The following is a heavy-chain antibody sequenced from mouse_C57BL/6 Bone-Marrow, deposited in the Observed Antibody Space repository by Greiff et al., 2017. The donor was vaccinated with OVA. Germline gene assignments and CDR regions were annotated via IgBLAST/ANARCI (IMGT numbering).Heavy chain of an antibody. J-gene: IGHJ2*01. CDR1: GYTFTSYW. D-gene: IGHD3-2*02. CDR2: IDPSDSYT. CDR3: AREGGSSGYYY. Sequence: QVQLQQPGAELVKPGASVKLSCKASGYTFTSYWMQWVKQRPGQGLEWIGEIDPSDSYTNYNQKFKGKATLTVDTSSSTAYMQLSSLTSEDSAVYYCAREGGSSGYYYWGQGTTLTVSS. V-gene: IGHV1-50*01.